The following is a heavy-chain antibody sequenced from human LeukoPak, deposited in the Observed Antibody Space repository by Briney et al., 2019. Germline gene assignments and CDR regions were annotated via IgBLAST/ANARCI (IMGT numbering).Heavy chain of an antibody. CDR3: ARNIVGPRQVDY. Sequence: PSETLSLTCTVSGGPVSSGSYYWSWIRQPPGKGLEWIGYIYYSGSTNYNPSLKSRVTISVDTSKNQFSLKLSSVTAADTAIYYCARNIVGPRQVDYWGQGTLVTVSS. J-gene: IGHJ4*02. D-gene: IGHD1-26*01. CDR2: IYYSGST. V-gene: IGHV4-61*01. CDR1: GGPVSSGSYY.